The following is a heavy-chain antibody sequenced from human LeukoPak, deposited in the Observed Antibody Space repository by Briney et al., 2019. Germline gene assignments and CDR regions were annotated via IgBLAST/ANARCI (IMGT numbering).Heavy chain of an antibody. D-gene: IGHD5-12*01. CDR2: ISGSGGST. J-gene: IGHJ5*02. Sequence: GGSLRLSCAASGFTFSSYAMSWVRQAPGKGLEWVSAISGSGGSTYYADSVKGRFTISRGNSKDTLYLQMNSLRAEDTAVYYCAKGGIVATMLGWFDPWGQGTLVTVSS. V-gene: IGHV3-23*01. CDR1: GFTFSSYA. CDR3: AKGGIVATMLGWFDP.